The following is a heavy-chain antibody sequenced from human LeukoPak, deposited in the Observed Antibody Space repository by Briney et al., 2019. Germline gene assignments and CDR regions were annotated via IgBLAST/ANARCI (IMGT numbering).Heavy chain of an antibody. CDR3: AKEVGSGSYFDY. V-gene: IGHV3-23*01. CDR2: ISGSDGST. D-gene: IGHD3-10*01. J-gene: IGHJ4*02. CDR1: GFTFSSYA. Sequence: GGSLRLSCAASGFTFSSYAMSWVRQAPGKGLEWVSAISGSDGSTYYADSVKGRFTISRDNSKDTLYLQINSLRAEDTAVYYCAKEVGSGSYFDYWGQGTLVIVSS.